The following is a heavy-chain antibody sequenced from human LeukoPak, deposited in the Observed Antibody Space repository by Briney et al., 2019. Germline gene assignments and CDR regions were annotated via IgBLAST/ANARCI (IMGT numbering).Heavy chain of an antibody. J-gene: IGHJ3*02. Sequence: GASVKVSCKASGYTFTSYYMHWVRQAPGQGLEWMGIINPSGGSTNYAQKFQGRVTMTRDTSISTAYMELSRLRSDDTAVYYCAGGGYAFDIWGQGTMVTVSS. CDR2: INPSGGST. V-gene: IGHV1-2*02. CDR3: AGGGYAFDI. D-gene: IGHD2-15*01. CDR1: GYTFTSYY.